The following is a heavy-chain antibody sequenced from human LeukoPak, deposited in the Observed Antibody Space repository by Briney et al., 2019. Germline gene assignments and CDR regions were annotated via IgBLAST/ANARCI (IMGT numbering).Heavy chain of an antibody. CDR2: IYTSGST. V-gene: IGHV4-4*07. Sequence: SETLSLTCTVSGGSISSYYWSWIRQPAGKGLEWIGRIYTSGSTNYNPSLKSRVTMSVDTSKNQFSLKLSSVTAADTAVYYCARGGLGSSSSGQDFDYWGQGTLVTVSS. CDR3: ARGGLGSSSSGQDFDY. J-gene: IGHJ4*02. D-gene: IGHD6-6*01. CDR1: GGSISSYY.